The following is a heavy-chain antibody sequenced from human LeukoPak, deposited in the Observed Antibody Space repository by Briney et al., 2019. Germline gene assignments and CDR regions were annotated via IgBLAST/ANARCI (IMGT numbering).Heavy chain of an antibody. CDR1: GFTFSYYA. CDR2: ITGSGGTT. V-gene: IGHV3-23*01. Sequence: PGGSLRLSCVASGFTFSYYAMSWVRQAPGKGLEWVSTITGSGGTTYYGDSVKGRFTTSRDNPKNTLFLQMNSLRAEDTAVYFCAADIGGVNYRGQGTLVTVSS. D-gene: IGHD2-21*01. J-gene: IGHJ4*02. CDR3: AADIGGVNY.